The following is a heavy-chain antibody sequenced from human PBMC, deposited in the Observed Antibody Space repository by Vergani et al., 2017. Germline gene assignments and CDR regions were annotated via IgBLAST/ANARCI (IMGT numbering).Heavy chain of an antibody. CDR1: DGSINSRSYY. Sequence: QVQLQESGPGQVKPSETLSLTCGVSDGSINSRSYYWAWIRQPPGKGLEWIGMMFYSGTTYYNPSLKSRVTIFLDTSQSQFSLKVTSVTAADTAVYFCARGKYNSGDYYYYYGLDVWGQGTTATVSS. V-gene: IGHV4-39*01. D-gene: IGHD3-22*01. CDR2: MFYSGTT. J-gene: IGHJ6*02. CDR3: ARGKYNSGDYYYYYGLDV.